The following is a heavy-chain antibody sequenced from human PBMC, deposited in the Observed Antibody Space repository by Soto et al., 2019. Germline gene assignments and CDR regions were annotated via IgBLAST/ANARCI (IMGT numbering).Heavy chain of an antibody. V-gene: IGHV3-21*01. CDR3: ATQGAYCTNGVCYSDNYYYYGMDV. CDR2: ISSSSSYI. J-gene: IGHJ6*02. D-gene: IGHD2-8*01. Sequence: PGGSLRLSCAASGFTFSSYSMNWVRQAPGKGLEWVSSISSSSSYIYYADSVKGRFTISRDNAKNSLYLQMNSLRAEDTAVYYCATQGAYCTNGVCYSDNYYYYGMDVWGQGTTVTVSS. CDR1: GFTFSSYS.